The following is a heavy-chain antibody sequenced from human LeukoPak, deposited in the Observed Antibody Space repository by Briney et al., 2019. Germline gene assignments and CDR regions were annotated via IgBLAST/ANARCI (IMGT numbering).Heavy chain of an antibody. CDR2: INWNGGST. Sequence: GGSLRLSCAASGFTFDDYGMSWVRQAPGKGLEWVSGINWNGGSTGYADSVKGRFTISRDNAKNSLYLQMNSLRAEDTALYYCARVARYCSSTSCYREYYYYYYMDVWGKGTTVPVSS. CDR1: GFTFDDYG. D-gene: IGHD2-2*02. V-gene: IGHV3-20*04. J-gene: IGHJ6*03. CDR3: ARVARYCSSTSCYREYYYYYYMDV.